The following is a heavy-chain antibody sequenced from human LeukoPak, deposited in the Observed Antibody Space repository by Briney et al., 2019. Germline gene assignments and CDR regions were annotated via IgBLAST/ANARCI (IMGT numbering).Heavy chain of an antibody. CDR2: IKQDGSEK. J-gene: IGHJ3*02. CDR3: ARDGAIAAAGDAFDI. V-gene: IGHV3-7*01. Sequence: PGGSLRLSCAASGFTFSSYWMSWVRQAPGKGLEWVANIKQDGSEKYYVDSVKGRFTISRDNAKNSLYLQMNSLRAEDTAVYYCARDGAIAAAGDAFDIWGQGTMVTVSS. D-gene: IGHD6-13*01. CDR1: GFTFSSYW.